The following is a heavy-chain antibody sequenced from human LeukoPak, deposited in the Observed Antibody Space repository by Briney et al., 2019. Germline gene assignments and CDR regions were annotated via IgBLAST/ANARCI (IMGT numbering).Heavy chain of an antibody. D-gene: IGHD2-8*01. CDR2: IIPIFGTA. CDR1: GGTFSSYA. Sequence: SVKVSCKASGGTFSSYAISWVRQAPGQGLEWMGGIIPIFGTANYAQKFQGRVTITTDESTSTAYMELSSLRSEDTAVYYCARGLIPLYYFDYWDQGTLVTVSS. CDR3: ARGLIPLYYFDY. V-gene: IGHV1-69*05. J-gene: IGHJ4*02.